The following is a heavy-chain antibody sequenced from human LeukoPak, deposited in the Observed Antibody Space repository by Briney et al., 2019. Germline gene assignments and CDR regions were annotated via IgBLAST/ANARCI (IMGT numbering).Heavy chain of an antibody. CDR1: GFTFSSYG. J-gene: IGHJ6*02. CDR3: AKVVPWGGDYVWRDPYYYYGMDV. Sequence: GGSLRLSCAASGFTFSSYGMHWVRQAPGKGLEWVAVISYDGSNKYYADSVKGRFTISRDNSKNALYLQMNSLRAEDTAVYYCAKVVPWGGDYVWRDPYYYYGMDVWGQGTTVTVSS. D-gene: IGHD4-17*01. CDR2: ISYDGSNK. V-gene: IGHV3-30*18.